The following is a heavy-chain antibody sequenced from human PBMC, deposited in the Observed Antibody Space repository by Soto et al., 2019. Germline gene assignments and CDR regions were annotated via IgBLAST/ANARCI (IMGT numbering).Heavy chain of an antibody. D-gene: IGHD2-2*01. V-gene: IGHV3-7*01. CDR3: ARDPSIVLVPAATYYYYYYGMDV. CDR2: IKQDGSEK. J-gene: IGHJ6*02. CDR1: GFAFRSHW. Sequence: PGGSLRLSCGASGFAFRSHWMSWVRQAPGKGLEWVANIKQDGSEKYYVDSVKGRFTISRDNAKNSLYLQMNSLRAEDTAVYYCARDPSIVLVPAATYYYYYYGMDVWGQGTTVTVSS.